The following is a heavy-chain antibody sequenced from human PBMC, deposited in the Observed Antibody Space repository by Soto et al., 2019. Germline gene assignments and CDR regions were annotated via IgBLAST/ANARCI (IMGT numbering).Heavy chain of an antibody. CDR3: ARAHLLGYYDSSGYEVDAFDI. Sequence: GGSLRLSCAASGFTFSDYYMSWIRQAPGKGLEWVSYISSSSSYTNYADSVKGRFTISRDNAKNSLYLQMNSLRAEDTAVYYCARAHLLGYYDSSGYEVDAFDIWGQGTMVTVSS. V-gene: IGHV3-11*06. D-gene: IGHD3-22*01. J-gene: IGHJ3*02. CDR2: ISSSSSYT. CDR1: GFTFSDYY.